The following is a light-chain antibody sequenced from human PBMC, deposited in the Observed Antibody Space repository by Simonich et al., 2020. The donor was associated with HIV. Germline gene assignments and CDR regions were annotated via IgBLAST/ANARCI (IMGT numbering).Light chain of an antibody. V-gene: IGKV1-33*01. CDR2: DAS. Sequence: DIQMTQSPSSLSASVGDRVTITCQASQDISNYLNWYQQKPGKAPKLLTYDASNLETGVPSRFSGSGSGTDFTFTISSLQPEDIATYYCQQYDNLPSITFGKGTRLEIK. CDR3: QQYDNLPSIT. CDR1: QDISNY. J-gene: IGKJ5*01.